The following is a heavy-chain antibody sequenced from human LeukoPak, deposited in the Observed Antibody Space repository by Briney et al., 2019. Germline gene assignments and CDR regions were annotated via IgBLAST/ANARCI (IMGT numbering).Heavy chain of an antibody. V-gene: IGHV3-23*01. CDR1: GFPFSTYA. CDR2: ITGSGGFT. Sequence: GGSLRLSCAASGFPFSTYAMNWVRQAPGKGLEWVSVITGSGGFTQYADSVKGRFTISRDNSKNTVYLQMNSLRVEDTALYYCVRSLDYWGQGTLVTVSS. CDR3: VRSLDY. J-gene: IGHJ4*02.